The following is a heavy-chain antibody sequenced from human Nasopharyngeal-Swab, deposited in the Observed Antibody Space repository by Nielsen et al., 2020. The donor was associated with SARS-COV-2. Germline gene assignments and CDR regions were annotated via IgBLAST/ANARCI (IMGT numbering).Heavy chain of an antibody. CDR3: ARGGVWFGELGLDY. CDR2: IIPIFGTA. V-gene: IGHV1-69*13. D-gene: IGHD3-10*01. Sequence: SVKVSCKASGGTFSSYAISWVRQAPGQGLEWMGGIIPIFGTANYAQKFQGRVTITADESTSTAYMELNSLRAEDTAVYYCARGGVWFGELGLDYWGQGTLVTVSS. CDR1: GGTFSSYA. J-gene: IGHJ4*02.